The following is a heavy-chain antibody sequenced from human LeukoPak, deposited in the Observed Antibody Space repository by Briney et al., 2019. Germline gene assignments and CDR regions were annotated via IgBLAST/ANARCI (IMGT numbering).Heavy chain of an antibody. Sequence: PTGRSLRLSCAASGFTFDDYAMHWVRQAPGKGLEYVSAISSNGGSTYYANSVKGRFTISRDNSKNTLYLQMGSLRAEDMAVYYCAREGIVGANIWGAFDIWGQGTMVTVSS. D-gene: IGHD1-26*01. CDR2: ISSNGGST. CDR1: GFTFDDYA. CDR3: AREGIVGANIWGAFDI. V-gene: IGHV3-64*01. J-gene: IGHJ3*02.